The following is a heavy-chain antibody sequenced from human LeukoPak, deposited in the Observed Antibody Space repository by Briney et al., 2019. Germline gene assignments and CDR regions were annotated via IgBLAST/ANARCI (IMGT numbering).Heavy chain of an antibody. D-gene: IGHD6-19*01. Sequence: GGSLRLSCAASGFTFSTYSMHWVRQAPGKGLQWVAAISYDGSNKNYADSVKGRFTISRDNSKNTLYLQLNSLRAEDTAVYYCAKDLSYSTDWPYFDSWGQGTLVTVSS. CDR2: ISYDGSNK. CDR3: AKDLSYSTDWPYFDS. V-gene: IGHV3-30*04. CDR1: GFTFSTYS. J-gene: IGHJ4*02.